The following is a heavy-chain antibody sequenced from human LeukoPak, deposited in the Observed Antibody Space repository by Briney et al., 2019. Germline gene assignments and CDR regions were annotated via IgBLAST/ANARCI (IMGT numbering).Heavy chain of an antibody. CDR1: GFTFSNAW. D-gene: IGHD3-22*01. J-gene: IGHJ3*02. V-gene: IGHV3-30*18. CDR2: ISYDGSNK. Sequence: GGSLRLSCAASGFTFSNAWMSWVRQAPGKGLEWVAVISYDGSNKYYADSVKGRFTISRDNSKNTLYLQMNSLRAEDTAVYYCAKDIVNYYDSSGYYYLFVRNDAFDIWGQGTMVTVSS. CDR3: AKDIVNYYDSSGYYYLFVRNDAFDI.